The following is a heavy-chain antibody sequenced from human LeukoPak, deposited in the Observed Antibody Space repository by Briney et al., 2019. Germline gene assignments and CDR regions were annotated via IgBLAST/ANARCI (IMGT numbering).Heavy chain of an antibody. V-gene: IGHV3-33*01. CDR2: IWYDGNNK. Sequence: GGSLRLSCAGSGFNLSTYGMHWVRQAPGKGLEWVADIWYDGNNKFYADSVKGRFTISRDNSKNTVHLQMYSLRDEDTAVYYCAAAYGEGWFDPWGQGTQVTVSS. CDR3: AAAYGEGWFDP. J-gene: IGHJ5*02. D-gene: IGHD4-17*01. CDR1: GFNLSTYG.